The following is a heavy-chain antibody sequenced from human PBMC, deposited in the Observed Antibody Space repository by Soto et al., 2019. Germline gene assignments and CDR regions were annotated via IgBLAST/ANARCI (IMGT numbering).Heavy chain of an antibody. J-gene: IGHJ4*02. Sequence: EVQLAESGGGMVQPGGSLRLSCVASGFTFSSYDMHWVRQAPGKGLEYVSSISSNGGTTYYGNSVKGRFTISRDNSKNTLHLQLGSARAEDMAVYYCVRRVSGNSGYWGQGPLVTVSS. CDR1: GFTFSSYD. V-gene: IGHV3-64*01. CDR2: ISSNGGTT. D-gene: IGHD3-10*01. CDR3: VRRVSGNSGY.